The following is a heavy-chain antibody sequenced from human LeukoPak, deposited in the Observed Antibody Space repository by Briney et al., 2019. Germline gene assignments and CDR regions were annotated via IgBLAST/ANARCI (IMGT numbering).Heavy chain of an antibody. CDR2: IYYSGST. CDR3: ARGGSWPYYFDY. CDR1: GGSISSGGYY. J-gene: IGHJ4*02. D-gene: IGHD6-13*01. V-gene: IGHV4-31*03. Sequence: SQTPSLTCTVSGGSISSGGYYWSWIRQHPGKGLEWIGYIYYSGSTYYNPSLKSRVTILVDTSKNQFSLKLSSVTAADTAVYYCARGGSWPYYFDYWGQGTLVTVSS.